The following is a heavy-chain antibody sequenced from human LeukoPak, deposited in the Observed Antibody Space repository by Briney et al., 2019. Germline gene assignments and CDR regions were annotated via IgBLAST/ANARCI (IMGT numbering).Heavy chain of an antibody. CDR1: GFTFSSYG. CDR2: ISYDGSNK. V-gene: IGHV3-30*18. D-gene: IGHD6-13*01. CDR3: AKGLGSWYGGGHYYGMDV. Sequence: GGSLRLSCAASGFTFSSYGMHWVRQAPGKGLEWVAVISYDGSNKYYADSVKGRFTISRENSKNTLYLQMNSLRAEDTAVYYCAKGLGSWYGGGHYYGMDVWGQGTTVTVSS. J-gene: IGHJ6*02.